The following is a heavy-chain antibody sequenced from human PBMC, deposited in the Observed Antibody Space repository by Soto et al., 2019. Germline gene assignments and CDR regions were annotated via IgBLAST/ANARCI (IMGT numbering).Heavy chain of an antibody. CDR2: IYYDGNS. CDR1: GGSINSGDYY. Sequence: LSLTCTVSGGSINSGDYYWTWVRQPPGKGLEWIGYIYYDGNSQHNPSLKSRVTMSIDTSKNQFSLNLSSVTAADTAVYYCARDRRWLPRGPNNWLDLWGQGTQVTVSS. D-gene: IGHD5-12*01. J-gene: IGHJ5*02. V-gene: IGHV4-30-4*01. CDR3: ARDRRWLPRGPNNWLDL.